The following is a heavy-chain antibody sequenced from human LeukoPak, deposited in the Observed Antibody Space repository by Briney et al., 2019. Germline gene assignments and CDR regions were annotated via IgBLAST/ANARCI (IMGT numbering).Heavy chain of an antibody. J-gene: IGHJ4*02. CDR3: ARTLYGSSSHY. CDR2: ISPYNGNT. V-gene: IGHV1-18*01. D-gene: IGHD6-6*01. CDR1: GNTFTTYG. Sequence: ASVRVSCKASGNTFTTYGISWVRQAPGQGLEWMGWISPYNGNTSYAQKLQGRVTLTADTSTSTAYMELRSLRSDDTAVYYCARTLYGSSSHYWGQGTLVTVSS.